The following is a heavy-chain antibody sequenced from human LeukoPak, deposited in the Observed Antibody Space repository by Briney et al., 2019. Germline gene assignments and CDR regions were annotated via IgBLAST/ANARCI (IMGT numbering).Heavy chain of an antibody. CDR2: ISPNSGGS. CDR1: GYTFTDYY. D-gene: IGHD6-13*01. V-gene: IGHV1-2*02. Sequence: ASVTVSCKASGYTFTDYYVHWVRQAPGQGLEWMGWISPNSGGSNYAQKFRGRVTMTRDTSISTAYMELSRLRSDDTAVYYCARVADGTYFDFWGQGTLVTVSS. J-gene: IGHJ4*02. CDR3: ARVADGTYFDF.